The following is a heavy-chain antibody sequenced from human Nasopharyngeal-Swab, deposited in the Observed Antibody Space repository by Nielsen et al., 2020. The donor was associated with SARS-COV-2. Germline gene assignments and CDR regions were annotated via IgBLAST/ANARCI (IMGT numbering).Heavy chain of an antibody. Sequence: GESLKLSCAVSGFSGYDMNWVRQAPGQGLVWVSRINSDGSRTGYADSVKGRFAISRDNAKNTVYLEMNSLRAEDTAVYYCARDFDKTGDWGQGTLVTVSS. CDR3: ARDFDKTGD. D-gene: IGHD7-27*01. CDR1: GFSGYD. CDR2: INSDGSRT. V-gene: IGHV3-74*01. J-gene: IGHJ4*02.